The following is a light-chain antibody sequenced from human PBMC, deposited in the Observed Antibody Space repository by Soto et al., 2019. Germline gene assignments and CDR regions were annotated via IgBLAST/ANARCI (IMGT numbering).Light chain of an antibody. Sequence: QSALTQPPSASGSPGQSVTISCTGTSSDISRYNYVSWYQQHLGKAPKLMIYEVSKRPSGVPDRFSGSKSGNTASLTVSGLQAEDEADYYCSSTAGSNSYVFGTGTQLTVL. CDR2: EVS. CDR1: SSDISRYNY. J-gene: IGLJ1*01. V-gene: IGLV2-8*01. CDR3: SSTAGSNSYV.